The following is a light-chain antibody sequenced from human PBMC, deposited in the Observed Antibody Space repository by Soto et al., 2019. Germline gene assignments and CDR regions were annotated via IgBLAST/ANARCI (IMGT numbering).Light chain of an antibody. CDR1: ESVSSSY. Sequence: EIVLTQSPGTLSLSPGERATLSCRASESVSSSYLAWYQQKPAQAPTLLIYGASTRATGIPARFSGSGSGTEFTLTISSLQPEDFAAYYCQQSNSFPITFGQGTRLEIK. CDR3: QQSNSFPIT. J-gene: IGKJ5*01. V-gene: IGKV3-20*01. CDR2: GAS.